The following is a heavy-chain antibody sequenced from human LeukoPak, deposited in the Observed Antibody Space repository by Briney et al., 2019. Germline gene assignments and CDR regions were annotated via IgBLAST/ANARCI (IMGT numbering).Heavy chain of an antibody. D-gene: IGHD6-19*01. CDR2: ISYDGSNK. J-gene: IGHJ4*02. CDR3: ARGSQWLVDPAYYFDY. CDR1: GYTFTSYA. V-gene: IGHV3-30*04. Sequence: SCKASGYTFTSYAMHWVRQAPGKGLEWVAVISYDGSNKYYADSVKGRFTISRDNSKNTLYLQMNSLRPEDTAVYYCARGSQWLVDPAYYFDYWGQGALVTVSS.